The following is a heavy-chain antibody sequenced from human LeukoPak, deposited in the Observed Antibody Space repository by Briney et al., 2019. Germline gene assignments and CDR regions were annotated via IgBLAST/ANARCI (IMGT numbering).Heavy chain of an antibody. CDR2: ISWNSGSI. CDR3: AKAAAGDPNAFDI. V-gene: IGHV3-9*01. J-gene: IGHJ3*02. Sequence: PGGSLRLSCAASGFTFDVYAMHWVRQAPGRGLEWVSGISWNSGSIGYADSVKGRFTISRDNAKNSLYVEMNSLRGEDTALYYCAKAAAGDPNAFDIWGQGTTVTVSS. CDR1: GFTFDVYA. D-gene: IGHD7-27*01.